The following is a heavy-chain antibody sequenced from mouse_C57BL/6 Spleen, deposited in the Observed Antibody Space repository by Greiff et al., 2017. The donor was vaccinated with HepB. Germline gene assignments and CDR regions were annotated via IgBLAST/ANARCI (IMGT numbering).Heavy chain of an antibody. D-gene: IGHD2-3*01. J-gene: IGHJ1*03. CDR3: TRWLLHWYFDV. V-gene: IGHV6-3*01. CDR2: IRLKSDNYAT. Sequence: EVKLMESGGGLVQPGGSMKLSCVASGFTFSNYWMNWVRQSPEKGLEWVAQIRLKSDNYATHYAESVKGRFTISRDDSKSSVYLQMNNLRAEDTGIYYCTRWLLHWYFDVWGTGTTVTVSS. CDR1: GFTFSNYW.